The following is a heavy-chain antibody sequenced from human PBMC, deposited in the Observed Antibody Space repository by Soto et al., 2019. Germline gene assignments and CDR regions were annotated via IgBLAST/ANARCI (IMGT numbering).Heavy chain of an antibody. J-gene: IGHJ4*02. D-gene: IGHD2-21*01. Sequence: GGSLRLSCAASGFSFSSYGIHWVRQAPGKGLEWVAVIWYDGSNEYYADSVKGRFSISRDNSKSTVYLQMNSLRAEDTAVYYCAKDRGGGAVVPDYWGQGTLVTVSS. V-gene: IGHV3-33*06. CDR2: IWYDGSNE. CDR3: AKDRGGGAVVPDY. CDR1: GFSFSSYG.